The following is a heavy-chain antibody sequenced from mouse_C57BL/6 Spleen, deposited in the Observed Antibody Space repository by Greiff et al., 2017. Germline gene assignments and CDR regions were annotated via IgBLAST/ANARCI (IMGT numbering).Heavy chain of an antibody. CDR2: IFPGSGST. J-gene: IGHJ3*01. V-gene: IGHV1-56*01. Sequence: QVQLQQSGPELVRPGASVKLSCKASGYTFTSYWMQWVRQRPGQGLEWIGEIFPGSGSTNYNEKFKGKATLTVDTSSSTANMQLSSLTSEDSAVYYCAWRVWAYWGQGTLVTVSA. CDR1: GYTFTSYW. CDR3: AWRVWAY.